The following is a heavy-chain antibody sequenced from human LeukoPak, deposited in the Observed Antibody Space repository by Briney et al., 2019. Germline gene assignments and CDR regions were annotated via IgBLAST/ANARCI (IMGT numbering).Heavy chain of an antibody. CDR3: ARDSERNQLLADYHLDY. Sequence: TSETLSLTCTVSGGSISSSSYYWSWIRQPAGKGLEWIGRIYTSGNTNYNPSLKSRVTMSVDTSKNQFSLKLTSVTAADTAVYYCARDSERNQLLADYHLDYWGQGTLVTVSS. V-gene: IGHV4-61*02. J-gene: IGHJ4*02. CDR2: IYTSGNT. CDR1: GGSISSSSYY. D-gene: IGHD2-2*01.